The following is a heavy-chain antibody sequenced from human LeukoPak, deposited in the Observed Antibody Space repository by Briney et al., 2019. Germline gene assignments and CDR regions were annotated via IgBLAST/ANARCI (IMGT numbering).Heavy chain of an antibody. CDR3: ARWSAALDY. V-gene: IGHV3-11*04. CDR2: ISQSGTAI. D-gene: IGHD2-2*01. Sequence: LSLTCTVSGGSISSSSYYWAWIRQAPGKGLEWVSYISQSGTAIYPPDSVKGRFTISRDNTKKSLFLQMNSLRAEDTAVYYCARWSAALDYWGQGTLVTVSS. J-gene: IGHJ4*02. CDR1: GGSISSSSYY.